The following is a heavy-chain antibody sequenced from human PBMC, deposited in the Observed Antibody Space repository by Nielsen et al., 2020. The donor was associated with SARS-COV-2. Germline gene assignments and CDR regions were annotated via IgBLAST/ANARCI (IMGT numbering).Heavy chain of an antibody. CDR1: GGTFSSYA. V-gene: IGHV1-69*06. Sequence: SVKVSCKASGGTFSSYAISWVRQAPGQGLEWMGGIIPIFGTANYAQKFQGRVTITADKSTSTAYMELSSLRSEDTAVYYCARDRRMVRGEKNWFDPWGQGTLVTVSS. CDR3: ARDRRMVRGEKNWFDP. CDR2: IIPIFGTA. J-gene: IGHJ5*02. D-gene: IGHD3-10*01.